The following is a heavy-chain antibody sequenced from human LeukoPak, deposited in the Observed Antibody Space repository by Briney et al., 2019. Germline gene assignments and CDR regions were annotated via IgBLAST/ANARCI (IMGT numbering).Heavy chain of an antibody. CDR3: ARDLVGANDY. CDR1: GYTFTSYY. D-gene: IGHD1-26*01. V-gene: IGHV1-46*01. CDR2: INPSGGST. J-gene: IGHJ4*02. Sequence: ASAKVSCKASGYTFTSYYMHWVRQAPGQGLEWMGIINPSGGSTSYAQKFQGRVTMTRDTSISTAYMELSRLRSDDTAVYYCARDLVGANDYWGQGTLVTVSS.